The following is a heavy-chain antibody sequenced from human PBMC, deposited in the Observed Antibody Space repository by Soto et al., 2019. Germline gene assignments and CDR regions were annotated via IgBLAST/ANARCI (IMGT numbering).Heavy chain of an antibody. V-gene: IGHV3-15*01. Sequence: EVQLVESGGGLVQPGGSLRLSCAVSGITFTKAWMSWVRQAPGKGLEWVGRIKSKTDGGTADYAAPLKGRFTISRDDSKNTLFLQMNSLKTEDTAVYYCSIEAYSTNDIWYRASLWGQGTLVTVSS. CDR1: GITFTKAW. CDR2: IKSKTDGGTA. CDR3: SIEAYSTNDIWYRASL. J-gene: IGHJ4*02. D-gene: IGHD2-8*01.